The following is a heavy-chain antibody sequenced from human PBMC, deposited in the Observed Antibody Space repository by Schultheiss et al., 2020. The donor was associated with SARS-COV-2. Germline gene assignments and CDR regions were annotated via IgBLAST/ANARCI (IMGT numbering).Heavy chain of an antibody. D-gene: IGHD6-13*01. J-gene: IGHJ6*02. V-gene: IGHV3-48*03. CDR2: ISSSGSTI. CDR3: ARDSSLYGMDV. CDR1: GFTFSSYA. Sequence: GGSLRLSCAASGFTFSSYAMSWVRQAPGKGLEWVSYISSSGSTIYYADSVKGRFTISRDNAKNSLYLQMNSLRAEDTAVYYCARDSSLYGMDVWGQGTTVTVSS.